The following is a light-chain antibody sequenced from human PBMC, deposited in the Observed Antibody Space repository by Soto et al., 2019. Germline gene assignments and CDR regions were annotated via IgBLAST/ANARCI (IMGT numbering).Light chain of an antibody. CDR1: TNDVGGYDY. CDR2: EVS. CDR3: LSKKSTIRYV. V-gene: IGLV2-14*01. Sequence: QCALTQPACVSGSPGQSIAISCTGTTNDVGGYDYVSWYQQHPGKVPNLLMHEVSNLPSGVSKRCSGSQSGNTDSLTIPGLQAESEASYYCLSKKSTIRYVFG. J-gene: IGLJ2*01.